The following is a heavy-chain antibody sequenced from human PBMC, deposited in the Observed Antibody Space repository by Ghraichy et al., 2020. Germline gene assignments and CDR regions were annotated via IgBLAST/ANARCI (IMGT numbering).Heavy chain of an antibody. V-gene: IGHV4-39*01. CDR1: GGSISSSSYY. Sequence: LSLTCTVSGGSISSSSYYWGWIRQPPGKGLEWIGSIYYSGSTYYNPSLKSRVTISVDTSKNQFSLKLSSVTAADTAVYYCARHPLNIVVVIAIPEFIDYWGQGTLVTVSS. CDR3: ARHPLNIVVVIAIPEFIDY. J-gene: IGHJ4*02. CDR2: IYYSGST. D-gene: IGHD2-21*01.